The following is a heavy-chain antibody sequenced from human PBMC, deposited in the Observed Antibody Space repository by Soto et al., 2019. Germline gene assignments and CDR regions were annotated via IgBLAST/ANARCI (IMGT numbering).Heavy chain of an antibody. D-gene: IGHD7-27*01. CDR1: GFSLSTSGVG. J-gene: IGHJ4*02. Sequence: QITLKESGPTLVKPTQTLTLTCTFSGFSLSTSGVGVGWIRQPPGKALEWLALIYWDDDKRYSPSLKSRLTITKDTSKNQVVLTITNMDPVDTATYYCAKGGNWDCFDYWGQGTLVTVSS. CDR2: IYWDDDK. V-gene: IGHV2-5*02. CDR3: AKGGNWDCFDY.